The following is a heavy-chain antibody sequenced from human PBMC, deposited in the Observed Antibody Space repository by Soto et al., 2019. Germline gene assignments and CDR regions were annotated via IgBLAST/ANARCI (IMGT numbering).Heavy chain of an antibody. J-gene: IGHJ4*02. D-gene: IGHD6-19*01. CDR2: ISAYNGNT. Sequence: ASVKVSCKASAYTFTSYCISWVRQAPGQGLERMGWISAYNGNTNYAQKLQGRVTMTTDASTSTAYMELRSLRSDFTAVYYCERHAGTAGPADYWGQGTPDIVSS. CDR3: ERHAGTAGPADY. V-gene: IGHV1-18*01. CDR1: AYTFTSYC.